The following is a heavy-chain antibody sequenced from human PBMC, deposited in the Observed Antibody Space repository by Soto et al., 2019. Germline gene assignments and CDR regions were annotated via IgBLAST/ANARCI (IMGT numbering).Heavy chain of an antibody. J-gene: IGHJ5*02. V-gene: IGHV4-59*01. D-gene: IGHD6-6*01. CDR1: DGTITTYY. CDR3: ARLGPNNWFDP. CDR2: FYYSGNT. Sequence: PSEILSVPYIVSDGTITTYYWSWIRQPPGKELEWIGNFYYSGNTDYNPSLSSRDTITVGTSKNQFFLKLNSVTAADTAVYYGARLGPNNWFDPWGQGTLVTVSS.